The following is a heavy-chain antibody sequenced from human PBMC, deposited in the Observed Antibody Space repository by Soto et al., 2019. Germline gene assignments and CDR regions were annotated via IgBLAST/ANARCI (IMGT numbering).Heavy chain of an antibody. Sequence: CLRLSCSASGFTFTSFAIHWVRQAPGKGLEWVAVISENGVNKYSAESVRGRFVISRDNSKNTVELEMNSLRPEDTAIYFCQRRLTKTVSALGYWGQGTLVTVPS. CDR1: GFTFTSFA. D-gene: IGHD2-8*01. V-gene: IGHV3-30*09. CDR2: ISENGVNK. J-gene: IGHJ4*02. CDR3: QRRLTKTVSALGY.